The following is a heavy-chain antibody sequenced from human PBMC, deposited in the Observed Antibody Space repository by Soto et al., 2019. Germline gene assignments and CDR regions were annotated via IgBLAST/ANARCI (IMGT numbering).Heavy chain of an antibody. CDR3: AKDRPAAKKWLDP. V-gene: IGHV3-23*01. J-gene: IGHJ5*02. Sequence: WGSLRLSCAASGFTFSSYAMSWFRQAPGKGLEWVSAISGSGGSTYYADSVKGRFTISRDNSKNTLYLQMNSLRAEDKAVYYWAKDRPAAKKWLDPWGKGTLVTVSS. D-gene: IGHD2-2*01. CDR2: ISGSGGST. CDR1: GFTFSSYA.